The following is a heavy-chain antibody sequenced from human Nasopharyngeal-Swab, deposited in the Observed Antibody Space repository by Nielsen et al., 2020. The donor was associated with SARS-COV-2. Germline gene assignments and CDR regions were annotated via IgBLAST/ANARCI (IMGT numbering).Heavy chain of an antibody. V-gene: IGHV4-34*01. Sequence: ESLKISCTVSGVSISSGYYWSWIRQPPGEGLEWIGEINHSGSTSYNPSLKSRVTISIDTSKNQFSLKLGSVTAADTAVYYCARGRLRRYYDYVWGSYRSDAFDIWGQGTMVTVPS. D-gene: IGHD3-16*02. CDR1: GVSISSGYY. CDR3: ARGRLRRYYDYVWGSYRSDAFDI. J-gene: IGHJ3*02. CDR2: INHSGST.